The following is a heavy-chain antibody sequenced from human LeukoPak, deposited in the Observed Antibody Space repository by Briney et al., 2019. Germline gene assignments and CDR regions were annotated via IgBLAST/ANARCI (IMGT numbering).Heavy chain of an antibody. D-gene: IGHD4-17*01. CDR3: ARDPGYGDSPGSY. V-gene: IGHV1-3*01. CDR1: GYTFTSYA. J-gene: IGHJ4*02. Sequence: GASVNVSCKASGYTFTSYAIHWVRQAPGQRLEWMGWINAGNGNTKYSQKFQGRVTITRDTSASTAYMELSSLRSEDTAVYYCARDPGYGDSPGSYWGQGTLVTVSS. CDR2: INAGNGNT.